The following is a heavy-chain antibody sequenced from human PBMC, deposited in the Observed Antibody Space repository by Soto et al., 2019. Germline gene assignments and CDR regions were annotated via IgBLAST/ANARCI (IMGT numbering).Heavy chain of an antibody. V-gene: IGHV4-31*03. D-gene: IGHD3-16*01. J-gene: IGHJ6*02. Sequence: QVQLQESGPGLIKPSQTLSLNYTVSGGSISSGGYYWSWIRQHPGKGLEWIGYIYYSGSTYYNPSLTSRVTISVDTSKNQFSLKLSSVTAADTVVYYCARDRGEGRYYYGMDVWGQGTTVTVSS. CDR2: IYYSGST. CDR1: GGSISSGGYY. CDR3: ARDRGEGRYYYGMDV.